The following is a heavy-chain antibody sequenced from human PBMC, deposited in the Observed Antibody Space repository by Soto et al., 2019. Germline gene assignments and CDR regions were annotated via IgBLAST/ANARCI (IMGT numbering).Heavy chain of an antibody. Sequence: EVQLLESGGGLVQPGGSLRLSCAASGFTFSSYAMSWVRQAPGKGLEWVSAISGSGGSTYYADSVKGRFTIYRDNSKNTLYLQMNSLRAEDTAVYYCAKGIAVAGTFDYWGQGTLVTVSS. V-gene: IGHV3-23*01. J-gene: IGHJ4*02. CDR1: GFTFSSYA. CDR3: AKGIAVAGTFDY. CDR2: ISGSGGST. D-gene: IGHD6-19*01.